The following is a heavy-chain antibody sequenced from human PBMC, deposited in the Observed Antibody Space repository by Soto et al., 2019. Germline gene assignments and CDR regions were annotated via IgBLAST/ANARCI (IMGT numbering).Heavy chain of an antibody. J-gene: IGHJ5*02. CDR3: AKDQGERYCSGGSCMHHWFDP. CDR2: VSGSGDST. V-gene: IGHV3-23*01. CDR1: GFTFSSYA. D-gene: IGHD2-15*01. Sequence: EVQLLESGGGLVQAGGSLRLSCAASGFTFSSYAMSWVRQAPGKGLEWVSGVSGSGDSTYFADSVKGRFTISRDNSKNTLYLQMNSLRAEDTAVYYCAKDQGERYCSGGSCMHHWFDPWGQGTLVTVSS.